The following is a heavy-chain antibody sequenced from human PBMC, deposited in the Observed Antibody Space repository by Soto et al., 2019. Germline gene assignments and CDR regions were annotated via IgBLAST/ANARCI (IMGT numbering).Heavy chain of an antibody. J-gene: IGHJ5*02. Sequence: PGGSLRLSCAASGFTFSDYNMSWIRQAPGKGLEWVSYISSSGSTIYYADSVKGRFTISRDNAKNSLYLQMNSLRAEDTAVYHCARRRIAARNWFDPWGQGTLVTVSS. V-gene: IGHV3-11*01. CDR1: GFTFSDYN. D-gene: IGHD6-6*01. CDR3: ARRRIAARNWFDP. CDR2: ISSSGSTI.